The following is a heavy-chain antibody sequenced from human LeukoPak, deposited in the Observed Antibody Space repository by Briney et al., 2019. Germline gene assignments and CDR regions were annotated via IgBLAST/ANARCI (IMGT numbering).Heavy chain of an antibody. J-gene: IGHJ4*02. D-gene: IGHD2-2*01. CDR1: GFTFSSYA. CDR3: ARDRTGRTFAFDY. Sequence: GRSLRLSCAASGFTFSSYAMHWVRQAPGKGLEWVAVISYDGSNKYYADSVKGRFTISRDNSKNTLYLQMNSLRAEDTAVYYCARDRTGRTFAFDYWGQGTLVTVSS. V-gene: IGHV3-30-3*01. CDR2: ISYDGSNK.